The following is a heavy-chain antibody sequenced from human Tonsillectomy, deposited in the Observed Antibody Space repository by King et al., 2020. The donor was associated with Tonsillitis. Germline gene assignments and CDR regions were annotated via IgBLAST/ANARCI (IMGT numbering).Heavy chain of an antibody. J-gene: IGHJ6*02. V-gene: IGHV3-30*18. CDR1: GFTFSSYG. Sequence: VQLVESGGGVVQPGRSLRLSCAASGFTFSSYGMHWVRQATGKGLEWVAVISYDGSKKYYADSVKGRFTISRNNSKNTLYLQMNSLRAEDTAVYYCAKEGSGTYGVNYGMDVWGQGTTVTVSS. CDR3: AKEGSGTYGVNYGMDV. D-gene: IGHD1-26*01. CDR2: ISYDGSKK.